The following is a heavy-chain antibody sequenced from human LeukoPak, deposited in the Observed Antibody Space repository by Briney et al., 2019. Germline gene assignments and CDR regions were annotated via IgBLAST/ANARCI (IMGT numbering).Heavy chain of an antibody. Sequence: GGSLRLSCAASGFTFSSYSMNWVRQAPGKALEWVAYIDTSRQKIYYTHSARGRFTISRDNARNSLFLQMYSLRVEDTAVYYCAKDFPDGSRNWGFDSWGQGTLVTVSS. D-gene: IGHD3-10*01. V-gene: IGHV3-48*04. CDR2: IDTSRQKI. J-gene: IGHJ4*02. CDR3: AKDFPDGSRNWGFDS. CDR1: GFTFSSYS.